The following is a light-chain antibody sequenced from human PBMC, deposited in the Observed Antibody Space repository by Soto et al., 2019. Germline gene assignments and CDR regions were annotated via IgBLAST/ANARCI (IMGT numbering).Light chain of an antibody. J-gene: IGLJ2*01. CDR3: AAWDDSLSGHVV. CDR1: SSKIGSNY. V-gene: IGLV1-47*01. CDR2: RNN. Sequence: QSVLTQPPSASGTPGQRVTISCSGSSSKIGSNYVYWYQQLPGTAHKLLIYRNNQRPSGVPDRFSGSESCTSASLAISGLRSEDEAYYYCAAWDDSLSGHVVFGGGTKLTVL.